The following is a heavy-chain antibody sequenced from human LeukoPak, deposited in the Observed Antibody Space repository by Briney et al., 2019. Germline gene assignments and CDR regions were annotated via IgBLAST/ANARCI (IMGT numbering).Heavy chain of an antibody. J-gene: IGHJ4*02. D-gene: IGHD3-22*01. CDR3: ARYYYDSSGYYYLDY. CDR2: IYYSGST. CDR1: GGSISSYY. Sequence: PSETLSLTCTVSGGSISSYYWSWIRQPPGKGLEWIGYIYYSGSTNYNPSLKSRVTISVDTSKNQFSLKLSSVTAADTAVYYCARYYYDSSGYYYLDYWGQGTLVTVSS. V-gene: IGHV4-59*01.